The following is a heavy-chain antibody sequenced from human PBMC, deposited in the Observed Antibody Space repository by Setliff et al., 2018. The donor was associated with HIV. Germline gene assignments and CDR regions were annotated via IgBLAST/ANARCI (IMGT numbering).Heavy chain of an antibody. D-gene: IGHD2-15*01. J-gene: IGHJ3*02. CDR2: IIPTLNIA. Sequence: SVKVSCKASGGTISSYAIGWVRQAPGQGLEWMGCIIPTLNIAKPTQKFRDRVTFTADTSTSTTYMEMSSLKSEDTAVYYCAREPISYRDFVVVAAAFDIWGQGTMVTVSS. CDR1: GGTISSYA. CDR3: AREPISYRDFVVVAAAFDI. V-gene: IGHV1-69*10.